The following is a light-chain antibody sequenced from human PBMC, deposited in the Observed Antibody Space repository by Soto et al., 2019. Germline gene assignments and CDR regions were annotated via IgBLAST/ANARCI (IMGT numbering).Light chain of an antibody. CDR3: SSYTRDTALV. Sequence: QSALTQPASVSGSPGQSITISCTGTSSHVGTYNYVSWYQHHPGKAPKLIIYEVSNRPSGVSNRFSGSKSGSTASLTISGLQAEADADYHCSSYTRDTALVFGTGTKLTVL. CDR1: SSHVGTYNY. V-gene: IGLV2-14*01. J-gene: IGLJ1*01. CDR2: EVS.